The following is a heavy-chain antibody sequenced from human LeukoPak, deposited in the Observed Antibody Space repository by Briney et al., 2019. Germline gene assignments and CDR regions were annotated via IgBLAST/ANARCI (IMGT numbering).Heavy chain of an antibody. J-gene: IGHJ6*03. CDR2: MNPNSGNT. D-gene: IGHD5-18*01. CDR1: GYTFTGYY. Sequence: ASVKVSCKASGYTFTGYYMHWVRQAPGQGLEWMGWMNPNSGNTGYAQKFQGRVTMTRNTSISTAYMELSSLRSEDTAVYYCARLSGYSYGYAPYYYMDVWGKGTTVTISS. CDR3: ARLSGYSYGYAPYYYMDV. V-gene: IGHV1-8*02.